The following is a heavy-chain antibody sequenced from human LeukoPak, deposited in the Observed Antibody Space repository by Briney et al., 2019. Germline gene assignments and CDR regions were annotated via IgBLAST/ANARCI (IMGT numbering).Heavy chain of an antibody. J-gene: IGHJ6*03. Sequence: SQTLSLTCTVSGGSISSGDYYWSWIRQPPGKGLEWIGYIYYSGSTYYNPSLKSRVTISVDTSKNQFSLKLSSVTAADTAVYYCARNRITMVRGVINYYYYYYMDVWGKGTTVTVSS. D-gene: IGHD3-10*01. CDR2: IYYSGST. V-gene: IGHV4-30-4*08. CDR1: GGSISSGDYY. CDR3: ARNRITMVRGVINYYYYYYMDV.